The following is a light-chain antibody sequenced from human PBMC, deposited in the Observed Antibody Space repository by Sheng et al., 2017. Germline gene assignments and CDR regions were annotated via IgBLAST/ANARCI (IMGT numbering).Light chain of an antibody. Sequence: EIVMTQSPGTLSLSPGERATLSCRASQSVNSNYLAWYQQKPGQAPRLLIYGASNRATGIPARFSGSGSGSDFTLTISSLEPEDSAVYYCQQRLNWPITFGPGTKVDIK. CDR1: QSVNSNY. V-gene: IGKV3D-20*02. CDR2: GAS. J-gene: IGKJ3*01. CDR3: QQRLNWPIT.